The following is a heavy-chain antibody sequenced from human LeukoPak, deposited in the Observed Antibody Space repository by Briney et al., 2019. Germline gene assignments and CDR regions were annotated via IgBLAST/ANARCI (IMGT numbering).Heavy chain of an antibody. V-gene: IGHV1-2*02. Sequence: ASVTVSCKASGFTFTDHYMHWVRQAPGQGLEWMGWINGKRGDTNYAQNFQDRVTMTRDTSASTVYMELSRLTVDDTAVYYCARDHDWGVDYWGQGTLVTVSS. D-gene: IGHD7-27*01. CDR1: GFTFTDHY. J-gene: IGHJ4*02. CDR3: ARDHDWGVDY. CDR2: INGKRGDT.